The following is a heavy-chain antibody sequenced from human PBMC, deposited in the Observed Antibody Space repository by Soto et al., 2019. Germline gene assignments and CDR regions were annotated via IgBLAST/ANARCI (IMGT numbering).Heavy chain of an antibody. CDR3: ARDRYYDFWSGYYNSSSPYYYGMDV. CDR1: GGTLSSYA. J-gene: IGHJ6*02. CDR2: IIPIFGTA. Sequence: GASVKVSCKASGGTLSSYAISRVRQAPGQGLEWMGGIIPIFGTANYAQKFQGRVTITADESTSTAYMELSSLRSEDTAVYYCARDRYYDFWSGYYNSSSPYYYGMDVWGQGTTVTVSS. D-gene: IGHD3-3*01. V-gene: IGHV1-69*13.